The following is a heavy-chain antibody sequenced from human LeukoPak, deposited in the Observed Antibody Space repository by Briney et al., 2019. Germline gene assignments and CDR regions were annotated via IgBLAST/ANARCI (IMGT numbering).Heavy chain of an antibody. CDR1: GFTFSSYT. CDR2: ISSSSSYI. Sequence: PGGSLRLSCAASGFTFSSYTINWVRQAPGKGLEWVSSISSSSSYIYYADSVKGRFTISRDNAKNSLYLQMNSLRAEDTAVYYCAKDQQWLVFDYWGQGTLVTVSS. V-gene: IGHV3-21*04. J-gene: IGHJ4*02. CDR3: AKDQQWLVFDY. D-gene: IGHD6-19*01.